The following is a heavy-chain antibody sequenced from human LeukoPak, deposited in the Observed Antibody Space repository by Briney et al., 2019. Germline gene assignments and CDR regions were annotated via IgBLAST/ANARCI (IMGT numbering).Heavy chain of an antibody. Sequence: GASVKVSCKASGYTFTSYYMHWVRQAPGQGLEWMGIINPSGGSTSYAQKFQGRVTMTRDTSISTAYMELSRLGSDDTAVYYCATEGAIAVAAPYYYYMDVWGKGTTVTVSS. CDR3: ATEGAIAVAAPYYYYMDV. V-gene: IGHV1-46*01. CDR1: GYTFTSYY. D-gene: IGHD6-19*01. CDR2: INPSGGST. J-gene: IGHJ6*03.